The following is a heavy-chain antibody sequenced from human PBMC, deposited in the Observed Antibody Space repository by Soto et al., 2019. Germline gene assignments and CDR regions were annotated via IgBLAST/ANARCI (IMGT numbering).Heavy chain of an antibody. J-gene: IGHJ3*02. CDR3: ARYRGGSTLAFDI. Sequence: QVQLQESGPGLVKPSETLSLTCTVSDGSVSSGSYYWNWIRQPPGKGLEWIGFIYYSGSTHYNPPLQSRVTISVDTSRNRFSLTLGSVTSADTAIYYCARYRGGSTLAFDIWGQGTMVTVSS. CDR1: DGSVSSGSYY. V-gene: IGHV4-61*01. CDR2: IYYSGST. D-gene: IGHD2-15*01.